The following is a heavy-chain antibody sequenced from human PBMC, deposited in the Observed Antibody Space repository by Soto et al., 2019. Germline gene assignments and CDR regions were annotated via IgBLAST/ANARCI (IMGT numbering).Heavy chain of an antibody. CDR2: IIPIFGTA. Sequence: ASVKVSCKASGGTFSSYAISWVRQAPGQGLEWMGGIIPIFGTANYAQKFQGRVTITADESTSTAYMELSSLRSEDTAVYYCARESHDFRSGYETFDYWGQGTLVTVSS. V-gene: IGHV1-69*13. D-gene: IGHD3-3*01. J-gene: IGHJ4*02. CDR1: GGTFSSYA. CDR3: ARESHDFRSGYETFDY.